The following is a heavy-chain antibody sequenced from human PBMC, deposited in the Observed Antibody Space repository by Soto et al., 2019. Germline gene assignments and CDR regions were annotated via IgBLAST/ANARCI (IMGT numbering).Heavy chain of an antibody. CDR1: GVTFSSFA. CDR2: ISGTGDGT. Sequence: EVQLLESGGGLVQPGGSLRLSCAASGVTFSSFALNWVRQAPGKWLEWVSAISGTGDGTDYADSVKGRFTVSRYNFTNPLYLQMTSQRAEDTAIYYCAGLGYSSQDFWGQGTLVTVSS. CDR3: AGLGYSSQDF. J-gene: IGHJ4*02. D-gene: IGHD5-18*01. V-gene: IGHV3-23*01.